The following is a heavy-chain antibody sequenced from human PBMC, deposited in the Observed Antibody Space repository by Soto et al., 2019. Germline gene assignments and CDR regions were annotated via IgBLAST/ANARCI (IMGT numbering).Heavy chain of an antibody. V-gene: IGHV3-48*02. D-gene: IGHD3-10*01. CDR3: ARDMALRPAYYGSGIPVDY. CDR1: GFTFSSYS. Sequence: PGGSLRLSCAASGFTFSSYSMNWVRQAPGKGLEWVSYISSSSSTIYYADSVKGRFTISRDNAKNSLYLQMNSLRDEDTAVYYCARDMALRPAYYGSGIPVDYWGQGTLVTVSS. J-gene: IGHJ4*02. CDR2: ISSSSSTI.